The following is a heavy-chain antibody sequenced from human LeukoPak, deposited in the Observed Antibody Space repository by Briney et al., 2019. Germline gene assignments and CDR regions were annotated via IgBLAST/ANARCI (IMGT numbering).Heavy chain of an antibody. Sequence: GWSLRLSCAASGYTFSGSAMHWVHQASGKGLEWVGRIRSKANSYATAYAASVKGRFTISRDDSKNTAYLQMNSLKTEDTAVYYCTRHVDSSGYDRDYWGQGTLVTVSS. CDR2: IRSKANSYAT. V-gene: IGHV3-73*01. CDR1: GYTFSGSA. CDR3: TRHVDSSGYDRDY. D-gene: IGHD3-22*01. J-gene: IGHJ4*02.